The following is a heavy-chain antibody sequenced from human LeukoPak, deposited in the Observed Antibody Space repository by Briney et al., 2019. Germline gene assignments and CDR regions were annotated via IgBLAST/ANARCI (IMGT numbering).Heavy chain of an antibody. CDR3: ARDPSIYCSDDNCYSLGMDV. CDR2: INPNSGGT. D-gene: IGHD2-15*01. J-gene: IGHJ6*02. Sequence: PGGSLRLSCAASGFTFSSYAMHWVRQAPGQGLEWMGRINPNSGGTNSAQNFQGRVTMTRDTSISTVYMELSRLRSGDTAVYYCARDPSIYCSDDNCYSLGMDVWGQGTTVTVPS. V-gene: IGHV1-2*06. CDR1: GFTFSSYA.